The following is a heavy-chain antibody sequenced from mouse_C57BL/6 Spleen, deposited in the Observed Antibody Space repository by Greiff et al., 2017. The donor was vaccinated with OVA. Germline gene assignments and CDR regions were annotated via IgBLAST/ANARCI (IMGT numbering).Heavy chain of an antibody. D-gene: IGHD2-10*02. J-gene: IGHJ4*01. CDR1: GYTFTSYW. CDR3: ARGEYDYDAMDY. CDR2: INPSNGGT. V-gene: IGHV1-53*01. Sequence: QVQLQQPGTELVKPGGSVKLSCKASGYTFTSYWMHWVKQRPGQGLEWIGNINPSNGGTNYNEKFKSKATLTVDKSSSTAYMQLSSLTSEDSAVYYCARGEYDYDAMDYWGQGTSVTVSS.